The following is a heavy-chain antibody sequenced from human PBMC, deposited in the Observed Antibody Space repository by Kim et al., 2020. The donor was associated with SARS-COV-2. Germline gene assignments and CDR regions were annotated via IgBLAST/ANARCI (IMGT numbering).Heavy chain of an antibody. CDR1: GFTVSSNY. Sequence: GGSLRLSCAASGFTVSSNYMSWVRQAPGKGLEWVSVIYSGVSTYYADSVKGRFTISRDNSKNTLYLQMNSLRAEDTAVYYCARVASGYSGYDLMRSARDAFDIWGQGTMVTISS. CDR3: ARVASGYSGYDLMRSARDAFDI. J-gene: IGHJ3*02. D-gene: IGHD5-12*01. CDR2: IYSGVST. V-gene: IGHV3-53*01.